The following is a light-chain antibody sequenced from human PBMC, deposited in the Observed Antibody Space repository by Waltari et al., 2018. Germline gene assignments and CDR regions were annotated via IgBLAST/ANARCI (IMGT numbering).Light chain of an antibody. CDR1: QNIRNY. V-gene: IGKV1-39*01. J-gene: IGKJ5*01. CDR3: QQGYSRVT. Sequence: DIQVTQSPSSLSASVGDRFTITCRTSQNIRNYLNWYQQKPGKAPKLLIYAASSLHSDVPSRFSGSGSGADFTLTISSLQPEDYGTYYCQQGYSRVTFGQGTRLEIK. CDR2: AAS.